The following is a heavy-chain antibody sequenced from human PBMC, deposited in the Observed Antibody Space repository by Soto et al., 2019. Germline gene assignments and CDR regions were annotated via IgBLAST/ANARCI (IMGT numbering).Heavy chain of an antibody. CDR2: IYYSGST. J-gene: IGHJ6*03. D-gene: IGHD3-16*01. Sequence: PSETLSLTCTVSGASISSSSYYWGWIRQPPGKGLEWIGSIYYSGSTYYNPSLKSRVTISVDTSKNQVSLKLSSVTAADTGVYYCAAAVPAEYVFPYYYMDVWGKGTTVTVSS. CDR1: GASISSSSYY. V-gene: IGHV4-39*07. CDR3: AAAVPAEYVFPYYYMDV.